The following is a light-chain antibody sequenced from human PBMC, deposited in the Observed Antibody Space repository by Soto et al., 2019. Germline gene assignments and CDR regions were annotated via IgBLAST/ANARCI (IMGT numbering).Light chain of an antibody. CDR2: DVN. V-gene: IGLV2-11*01. Sequence: QLVLTQPRSVSGSPGQSVTISCTGTSSDVGGYNYVSWYQQYPGKAPKLMIYDVNKRPSGVPDRFSGSKSGNTASLTISVLQAEDEADYYCCSYAGSYTFWVFGGGTKVTVL. J-gene: IGLJ3*02. CDR1: SSDVGGYNY. CDR3: CSYAGSYTFWV.